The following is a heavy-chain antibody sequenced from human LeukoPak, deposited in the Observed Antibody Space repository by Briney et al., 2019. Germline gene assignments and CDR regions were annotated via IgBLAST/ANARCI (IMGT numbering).Heavy chain of an antibody. D-gene: IGHD3-10*01. CDR2: ISYDGSNK. CDR1: GFTFSSYA. J-gene: IGHJ4*02. CDR3: TTGGGLWFGELPLDY. V-gene: IGHV3-30-3*01. Sequence: GGSLRLSCAASGFTFSSYAMHWVRQAPGKGLEWVAVISYDGSNKYYADSVKGRFTISRDNSKNTLYLQMNSLRAEGTAVYYCTTGGGLWFGELPLDYWGQGTLVTVSS.